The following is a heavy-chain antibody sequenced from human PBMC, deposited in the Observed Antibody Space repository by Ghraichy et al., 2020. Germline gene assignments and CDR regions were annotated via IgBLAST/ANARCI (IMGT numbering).Heavy chain of an antibody. Sequence: GESLNISCAASGFTFSSYAMHWVRQAPGKGLEWVAVISYDGSNKYYADSVKGRFTISRDNSKNTLYLQMNRLKAEDTAVYYCARDGSSSWQFDYWGQGTLVTVSS. J-gene: IGHJ4*02. V-gene: IGHV3-30-3*01. D-gene: IGHD6-13*01. CDR1: GFTFSSYA. CDR2: ISYDGSNK. CDR3: ARDGSSSWQFDY.